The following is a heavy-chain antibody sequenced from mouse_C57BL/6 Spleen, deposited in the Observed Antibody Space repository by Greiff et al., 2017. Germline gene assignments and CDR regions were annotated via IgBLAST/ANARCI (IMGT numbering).Heavy chain of an antibody. D-gene: IGHD2-4*01. Sequence: QVQLQQPGAELVKPGASVKVSGKASGYTFTSYWMHWVKQRPGQGLEWIGRIHPSDSDTNYNQKFKGNATLTVDKSSSTAYMQLSSLTSEDSAVYCCATDYDYDVFDYWGQGTTLTVSS. J-gene: IGHJ2*01. CDR2: IHPSDSDT. CDR1: GYTFTSYW. V-gene: IGHV1-74*01. CDR3: ATDYDYDVFDY.